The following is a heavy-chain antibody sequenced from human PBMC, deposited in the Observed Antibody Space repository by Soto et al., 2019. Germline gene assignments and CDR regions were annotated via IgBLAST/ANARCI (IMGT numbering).Heavy chain of an antibody. CDR3: ARTAYYYDSSGYYFDC. CDR1: GFTFSGYW. D-gene: IGHD3-22*01. J-gene: IGHJ4*02. V-gene: IGHV3-33*08. Sequence: GGSLRLSCAASGFTFSGYWMHWVRQAPGKGLEWVAVIWYDGRNTYYADSVKGRFTISRDNSKNTLYLQMNSLRAEDTAVYYCARTAYYYDSSGYYFDCWGQGTLVTVSS. CDR2: IWYDGRNT.